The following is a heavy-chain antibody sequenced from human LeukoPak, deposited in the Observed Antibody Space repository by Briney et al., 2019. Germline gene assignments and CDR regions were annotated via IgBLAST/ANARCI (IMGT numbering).Heavy chain of an antibody. V-gene: IGHV3-21*01. CDR3: AREDTAMVRPRYYYYMDV. CDR2: ISSSSSYI. CDR1: GFTSSSYS. D-gene: IGHD5-18*01. Sequence: GGSLRLSCAASGFTSSSYSMNWVRQAPGKGLEWVSSISSSSSYIYYADSVKGRFTISRDNAKNSLYLQMNSLRAEDTAVYYCAREDTAMVRPRYYYYMDVWGKGTTVTVSS. J-gene: IGHJ6*03.